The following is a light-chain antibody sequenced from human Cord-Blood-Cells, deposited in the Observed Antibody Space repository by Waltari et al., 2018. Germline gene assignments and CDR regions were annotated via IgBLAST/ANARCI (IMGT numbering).Light chain of an antibody. CDR1: SSDVGGYNY. J-gene: IGLJ1*01. CDR3: SSYTSSSTLYV. Sequence: QSALTQPASVSGSPGQSITISCTGTSSDVGGYNYVSWYQQHPGKAPKLMIYEVSNRPSGVSNRFSCSKSGNTASLTISGLQAEGGADYYCSSYTSSSTLYVFGTGTKVTVL. V-gene: IGLV2-14*01. CDR2: EVS.